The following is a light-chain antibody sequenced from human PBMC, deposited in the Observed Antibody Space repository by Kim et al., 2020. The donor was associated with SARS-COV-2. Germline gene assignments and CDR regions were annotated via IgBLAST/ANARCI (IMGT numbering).Light chain of an antibody. J-gene: IGLJ2*01. CDR3: SSYAGNFVI. V-gene: IGLV2-8*01. Sequence: QSVLTQPPSVSGSPGQSVTISCTGTSSDVGGYDHVSWFQQQPGKVPKVLIFEVDKRPSGVPARFSGSKSGNTASLIVSGLQAEDEAQYFCSSYAGNFVIFGGGTQLTVL. CDR2: EVD. CDR1: SSDVGGYDH.